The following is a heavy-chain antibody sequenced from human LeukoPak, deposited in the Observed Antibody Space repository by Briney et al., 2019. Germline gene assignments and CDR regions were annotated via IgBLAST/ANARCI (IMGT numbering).Heavy chain of an antibody. Sequence: ASVKVSCKASGYSFTDYYMHWVRQAPGQGLESMGWINPDSSGTNYPQKFQGRVTMTGDTSISTAYMELSRLRSDDTAVYYCARGGHYYSYSMDVWGKGTTVTVSS. CDR3: ARGGHYYSYSMDV. J-gene: IGHJ6*03. CDR2: INPDSSGT. CDR1: GYSFTDYY. V-gene: IGHV1-2*02.